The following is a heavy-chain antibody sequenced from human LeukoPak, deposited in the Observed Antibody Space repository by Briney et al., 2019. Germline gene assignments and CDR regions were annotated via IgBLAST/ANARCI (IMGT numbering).Heavy chain of an antibody. Sequence: GGSLRLSCAASGFTVSSNYMSWVRQAPGKGLEWVSVIYSGGSTYYADSVKGRFTISRDNSKNTLYLQMNSVRAEDTAVYYCAKDHNSSGWNYYFDYWGQGTLVTVSS. CDR2: IYSGGST. CDR3: AKDHNSSGWNYYFDY. V-gene: IGHV3-53*01. J-gene: IGHJ4*02. D-gene: IGHD6-19*01. CDR1: GFTVSSNY.